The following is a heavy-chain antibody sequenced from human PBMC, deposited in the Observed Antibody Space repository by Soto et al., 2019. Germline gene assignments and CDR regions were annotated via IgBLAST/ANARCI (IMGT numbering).Heavy chain of an antibody. J-gene: IGHJ4*02. Sequence: EVQLVESGGKVVQPGGSLRLSCVASGFTFSVYWMSWVRQAPGEGLEWVARIKFDGTGIQYADSVKGRFSISRDNAGNSVYLQMNSLRAEDTAVSYCARDSGYSSVDSVNHYFHYWGQGALVTVTS. CDR2: IKFDGTGI. CDR3: ARDSGYSSVDSVNHYFHY. CDR1: GFTFSVYW. V-gene: IGHV3-7*01. D-gene: IGHD5-12*01.